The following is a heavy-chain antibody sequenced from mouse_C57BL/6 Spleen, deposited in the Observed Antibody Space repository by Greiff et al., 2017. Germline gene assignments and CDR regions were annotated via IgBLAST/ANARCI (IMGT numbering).Heavy chain of an antibody. CDR2: ISSGGSYT. V-gene: IGHV5-6*02. J-gene: IGHJ4*01. Sequence: DVKLVESGGDLVKPGGSLKLSCAASGFTFSSYGMSWVRQTPDKRLEWVATISSGGSYTYYPDSVKGRFTISRDNAKNTLYLQMSSLKSEDTAMYYCARFGTTVVATDAMDYWGQGTSVTVSS. CDR1: GFTFSSYG. CDR3: ARFGTTVVATDAMDY. D-gene: IGHD1-1*01.